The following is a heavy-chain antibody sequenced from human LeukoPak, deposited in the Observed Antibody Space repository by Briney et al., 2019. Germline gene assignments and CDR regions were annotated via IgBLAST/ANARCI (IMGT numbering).Heavy chain of an antibody. CDR3: VTTRRYCSGGSCYSLDDY. CDR2: IYPGNSDT. D-gene: IGHD2-15*01. J-gene: IGHJ4*02. Sequence: GESLKISCKGSGYSFSNYWIGWVRQMPGKGLEWMGIIYPGNSDTRYSPSFQGQVTISADKSISTAYLQWSSLKASDTAMYYCVTTRRYCSGGSCYSLDDYWGQGTLVTVSS. CDR1: GYSFSNYW. V-gene: IGHV5-51*01.